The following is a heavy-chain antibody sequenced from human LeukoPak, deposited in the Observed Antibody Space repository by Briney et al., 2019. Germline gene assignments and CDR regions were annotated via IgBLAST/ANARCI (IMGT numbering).Heavy chain of an antibody. J-gene: IGHJ6*03. CDR3: ATGYCSSTSCYFNYYYMDV. CDR1: GYTLTELS. CDR2: FDPEDGET. Sequence: ASVKVSCMVSGYTLTELSMHWVRQAPGKGLEWMGGFDPEDGETIYAQKFQGRVTMTEDTSTDTAYMELSSLRSEDTAVYYCATGYCSSTSCYFNYYYMDVWGKGTTVTVSS. V-gene: IGHV1-24*01. D-gene: IGHD2-2*01.